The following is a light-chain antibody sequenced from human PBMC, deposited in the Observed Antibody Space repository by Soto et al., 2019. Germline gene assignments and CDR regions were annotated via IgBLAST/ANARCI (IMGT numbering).Light chain of an antibody. J-gene: IGKJ1*01. Sequence: DIQMTQSPSSLSASVGDRVTITCRASQTIISYLNWYQQKPGKAPKLLIYAASSLQSGVPSRFSCSGSGTDFTLTISTLQPEDFATYYCQQTYSIPLFGQGTKVEIK. CDR2: AAS. CDR1: QTIISY. CDR3: QQTYSIPL. V-gene: IGKV1-39*01.